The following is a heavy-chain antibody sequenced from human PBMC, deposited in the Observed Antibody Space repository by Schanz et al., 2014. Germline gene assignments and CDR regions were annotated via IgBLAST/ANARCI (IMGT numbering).Heavy chain of an antibody. CDR2: ISYDGNNQ. V-gene: IGHV3-30*18. CDR1: GFNLRRYS. J-gene: IGHJ6*02. D-gene: IGHD3-22*01. CDR3: AKDRDDSSWYYYYYGMDV. Sequence: VQLVESGGGLVQPGGSLRLSCATSGFNLRRYSMNWVRQAPGGGLEWVAFISYDGNNQYYADSVKGRFTISRDNSKNTLYLQMNSLRAEDTAVYYCAKDRDDSSWYYYYYGMDVWGQGTTVTVSS.